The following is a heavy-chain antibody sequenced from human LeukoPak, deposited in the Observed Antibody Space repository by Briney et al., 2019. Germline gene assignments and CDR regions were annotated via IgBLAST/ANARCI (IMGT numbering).Heavy chain of an antibody. J-gene: IGHJ4*02. CDR1: GGSFSGYY. D-gene: IGHD4-23*01. Sequence: PSETLSLTCAVYGGSFSGYYWSWIRQPPGKGLEWIGEINHSGSTNYNPSLKSRVTISVDTSKNQFSLKPSSVTAADTAVYYCARQIISGRARRIKTTVVTPDDYWGQGTLVTVSS. CDR3: ARQIISGRARRIKTTVVTPDDY. CDR2: INHSGST. V-gene: IGHV4-34*01.